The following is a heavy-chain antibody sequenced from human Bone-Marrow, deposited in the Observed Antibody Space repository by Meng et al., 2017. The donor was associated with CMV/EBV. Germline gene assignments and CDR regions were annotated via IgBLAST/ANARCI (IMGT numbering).Heavy chain of an antibody. CDR3: AKDTQSTYYYDSSGYYFDY. CDR1: GFTFDDYA. J-gene: IGHJ4*02. CDR2: ISGSGGST. V-gene: IGHV3-23*01. D-gene: IGHD3-22*01. Sequence: GESLKISCAASGFTFDDYAMHWVRQAPGKGLEWVSAISGSGGSTYYADSVKGRFTISRDNSKNTLYLQMNSLRAEDTAVYYCAKDTQSTYYYDSSGYYFDYWGQGTLVTVSS.